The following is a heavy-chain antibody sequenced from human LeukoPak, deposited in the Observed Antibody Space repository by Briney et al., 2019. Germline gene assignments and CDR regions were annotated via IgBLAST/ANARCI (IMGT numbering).Heavy chain of an antibody. CDR2: ISSSSSYI. D-gene: IGHD1-7*01. V-gene: IGHV3-21*01. J-gene: IGHJ4*02. CDR3: AREDNWNYSPPFDY. CDR1: GFTFSSYA. Sequence: GGSLRLSCAASGFTFSSYAMSWVRQAPGKGLEWVSSISSSSSYIYYADSVKGRFTISRDNAKNSLYLQMNSLRAEDTAVYYCAREDNWNYSPPFDYWGQGTLVTVSS.